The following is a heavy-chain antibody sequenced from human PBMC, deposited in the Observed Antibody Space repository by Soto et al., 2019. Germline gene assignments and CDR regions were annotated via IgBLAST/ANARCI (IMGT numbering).Heavy chain of an antibody. CDR1: GYTFTSYG. CDR3: ARDLPTGDV. V-gene: IGHV1-18*03. J-gene: IGHJ6*04. CDR2: IRAYNGNT. Sequence: VQLVQSGAEVKKPGASVKVSCKASGYTFTSYGISWVRQSPGQGLEWMGWIRAYNGNTNYAQKHQGRATMTTDTSTGTAYVDLRALGSGDLVGYYGARDLPTGDVGGEWSTFTVSS.